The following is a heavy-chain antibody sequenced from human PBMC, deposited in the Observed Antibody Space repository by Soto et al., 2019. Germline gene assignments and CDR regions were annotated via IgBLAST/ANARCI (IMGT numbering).Heavy chain of an antibody. V-gene: IGHV3-33*01. CDR2: IWNDGSNK. CDR3: ARAHESGFGDSVPAGFDY. D-gene: IGHD2-21*02. Sequence: QVQLVESGGGVVQPGRSLKLSCAASGFIFGRFGMHWVRQPPGKGLEWVAVIWNDGSNKLYADSVQGRFTISRDNSKNTLYLEMDGLRAEDTAVYYCARAHESGFGDSVPAGFDYWGQGTLVTVSS. J-gene: IGHJ4*02. CDR1: GFIFGRFG.